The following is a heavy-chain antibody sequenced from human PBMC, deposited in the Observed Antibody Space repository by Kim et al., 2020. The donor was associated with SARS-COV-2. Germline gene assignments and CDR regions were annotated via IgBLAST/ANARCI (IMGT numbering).Heavy chain of an antibody. CDR1: GYTFTSYA. D-gene: IGHD2-8*01. J-gene: IGHJ6*01. CDR2: INAGNGNT. Sequence: ASVKVSCKASGYTFTSYAMHWVRQAPGQRLERMGWINAGNGNTKYSQKFQGRVTITRDTSASTAYMELSSLRSEDTAVYYCARVGTGTKAYYYRMDVWGEGRTVTVAS. V-gene: IGHV1-3*01. CDR3: ARVGTGTKAYYYRMDV.